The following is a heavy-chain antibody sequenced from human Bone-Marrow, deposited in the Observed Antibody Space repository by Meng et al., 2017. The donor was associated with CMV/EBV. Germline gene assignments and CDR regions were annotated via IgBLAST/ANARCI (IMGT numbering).Heavy chain of an antibody. Sequence: GESLKISCAASGFTFSSYDMHWVRQATGKGLEWVSAIGTAGDTYYPGSVKGRFTISRENAKNSLYLQMNSLRAGDTAVYYCARAPSSWYNYWGQGTLVTAPQ. J-gene: IGHJ4*02. CDR3: ARAPSSWYNY. V-gene: IGHV3-13*01. D-gene: IGHD6-13*01. CDR2: IGTAGDT. CDR1: GFTFSSYD.